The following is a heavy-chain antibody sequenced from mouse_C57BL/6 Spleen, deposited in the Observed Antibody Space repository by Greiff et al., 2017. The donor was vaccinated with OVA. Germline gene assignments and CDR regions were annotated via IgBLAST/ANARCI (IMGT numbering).Heavy chain of an antibody. J-gene: IGHJ2*01. CDR1: GYTFTDHT. CDR3: AREGIYDYGSYYFDY. CDR2: IYPRDGST. V-gene: IGHV1-78*01. D-gene: IGHD2-4*01. Sequence: QVQLQQSDAELVKPGASVKISCKVSGYTFTDHTIHWMKQRPEQGLEWIGYIYPRDGSTKYNEKFKGKATLTADKSSSTAYMQLNSLTSEDSAVYFCAREGIYDYGSYYFDYWGQGTTLTVSS.